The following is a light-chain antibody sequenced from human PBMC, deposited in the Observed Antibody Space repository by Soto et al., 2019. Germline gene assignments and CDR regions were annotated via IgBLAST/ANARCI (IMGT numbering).Light chain of an antibody. CDR1: QGIGNS. V-gene: IGKV1-33*01. J-gene: IGKJ3*01. CDR3: QHYDDLPG. CDR2: AAS. Sequence: DIQMTQSPSSLSASVGDRVTITCQASQGIGNSLNWYQQRPGKAPQLLIYAASNLETGVPSRFSGRGSGTDFTFTISSLQPEDIATYYCQHYDDLPGFGPGTKVNIE.